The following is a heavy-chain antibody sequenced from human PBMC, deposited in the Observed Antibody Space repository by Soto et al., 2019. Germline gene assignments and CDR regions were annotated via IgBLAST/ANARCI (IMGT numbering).Heavy chain of an antibody. CDR1: GFTFSSYT. J-gene: IGHJ4*02. V-gene: IGHV3-30-3*01. D-gene: IGHD6-19*01. Sequence: PGGSLRLSCAASGFTFSSYTMHWVRQAPGKGLEWVALISYDGNNKYYADSVKGRFTISRDYSKNTLYLHMNSLRTEDTAVYYCARAPGGYSTGWSDYWGQGTLVTVSS. CDR2: ISYDGNNK. CDR3: ARAPGGYSTGWSDY.